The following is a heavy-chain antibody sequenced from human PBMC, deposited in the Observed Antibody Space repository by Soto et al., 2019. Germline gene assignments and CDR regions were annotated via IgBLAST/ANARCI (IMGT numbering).Heavy chain of an antibody. J-gene: IGHJ5*02. CDR1: GGSISSSGYY. CDR3: ASQSITIFRGVIVVWFDP. Sequence: SETLSLTGTVSGGSISSSGYYWGWIRQAPGKGLEWIGSIYSIGSTYYNPSLKSRVTTSVDTSKNQFSLKLSSVTAADTSVYSFASQSITIFRGVIVVWFDPSGQGILVSGSS. CDR2: IYSIGST. V-gene: IGHV4-39*01. D-gene: IGHD3-10*01.